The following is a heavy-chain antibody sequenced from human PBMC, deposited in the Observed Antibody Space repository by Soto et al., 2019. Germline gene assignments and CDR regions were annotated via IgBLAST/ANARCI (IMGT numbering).Heavy chain of an antibody. D-gene: IGHD3-16*02. CDR2: IWYDGSNK. J-gene: IGHJ3*02. CDR1: GFTLSSYG. Sequence: GGSLRLSCAASGFTLSSYGMHWVRQAPGKGLEWVAVIWYDGSNKYYADSVKGRFTISRDNSKNTLYLQMNSLRAEDTAVYYCATFMITFGGVIVNDAFDIWGQGTMVTVSS. V-gene: IGHV3-33*01. CDR3: ATFMITFGGVIVNDAFDI.